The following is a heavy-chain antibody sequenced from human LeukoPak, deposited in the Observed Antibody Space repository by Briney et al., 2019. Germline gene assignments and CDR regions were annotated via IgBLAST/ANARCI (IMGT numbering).Heavy chain of an antibody. CDR3: ARVRDCSSTTCFRSRGNWFDP. D-gene: IGHD2-2*01. CDR2: MNPNSGNT. Sequence: ASVKVSCKASEYTFTTYDINWVRQASGQGLERMGWMNPNSGNTQYAQKFQGRVTMTRNTSISTAYMELSSLTSEDTAVYYCARVRDCSSTTCFRSRGNWFDPWGQGTLVIVSS. J-gene: IGHJ5*02. CDR1: EYTFTTYD. V-gene: IGHV1-8*01.